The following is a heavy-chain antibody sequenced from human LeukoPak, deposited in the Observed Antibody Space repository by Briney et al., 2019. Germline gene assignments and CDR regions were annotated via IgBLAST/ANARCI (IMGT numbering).Heavy chain of an antibody. D-gene: IGHD6-6*01. Sequence: GGSQRLSCAASGFTFSSYWMHWVRQAPGKGLVWVSRINSDGSSTSYADSVKGRFTISRDNAKNTLYLQMNSLRAEDTAVYFCARDRSTSSGSSYYYYGMDVWGQGTTVTVSS. CDR2: INSDGSST. J-gene: IGHJ6*02. V-gene: IGHV3-74*01. CDR3: ARDRSTSSGSSYYYYGMDV. CDR1: GFTFSSYW.